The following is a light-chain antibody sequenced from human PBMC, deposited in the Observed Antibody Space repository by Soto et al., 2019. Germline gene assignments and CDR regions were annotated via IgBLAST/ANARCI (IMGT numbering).Light chain of an antibody. CDR2: DAS. V-gene: IGKV1-33*01. CDR3: QKHDGVPL. CDR1: QGIGKN. J-gene: IGKJ3*01. Sequence: DIQMTQSPSSLSTSVGDTVTITCRASQGIGKNLAWYQQKPGKVPNLLIYDASDLETGVPSRFSGGGSGTFFSFTINSLQPEDIATYYCQKHDGVPLFGPGTKVEIK.